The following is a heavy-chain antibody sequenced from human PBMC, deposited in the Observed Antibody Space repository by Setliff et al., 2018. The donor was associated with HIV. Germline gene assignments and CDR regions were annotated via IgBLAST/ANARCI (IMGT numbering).Heavy chain of an antibody. CDR3: ARRGYGYGYPIDAFDI. CDR1: GGSISSYY. CDR2: IYYSGRT. D-gene: IGHD5-18*01. Sequence: SETLSLTCTVSGGSISSYYWSWIRQPPGKGLEWIGYIYYSGRTNYNASLQSRVTISVDTSKNQFSLKLSSVTAADTAAYYCARRGYGYGYPIDAFDIWGQGRMVTVSS. J-gene: IGHJ3*02. V-gene: IGHV4-59*08.